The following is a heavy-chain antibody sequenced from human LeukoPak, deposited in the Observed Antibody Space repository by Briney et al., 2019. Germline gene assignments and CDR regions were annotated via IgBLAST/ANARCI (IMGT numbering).Heavy chain of an antibody. D-gene: IGHD5-18*01. CDR3: ARLDTAMVRRTNFDY. CDR1: GGSFSGYY. CDR2: INHSGST. J-gene: IGHJ4*02. V-gene: IGHV4-34*01. Sequence: PSETLSLTCAVYGGSFSGYYWSWIRQPPGKGLEWIGEINHSGSTNYNPSLKSRVTISVDTSKNQFSPKLSSVTAADTAVYYCARLDTAMVRRTNFDYWGQGTLVTVSS.